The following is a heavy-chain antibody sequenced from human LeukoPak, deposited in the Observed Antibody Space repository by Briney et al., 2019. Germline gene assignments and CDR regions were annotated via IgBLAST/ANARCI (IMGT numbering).Heavy chain of an antibody. J-gene: IGHJ6*04. V-gene: IGHV3-48*04. Sequence: PGGSLRLSCAASGFTFSDYSMNWVRQAPRKGLEWIAYINSSSITIYHADSVKGRFSISRDNAKNSVYLQMNSHRGEDTALYYCARSYASGPDRYLDVWGKGTTVTVSS. CDR2: INSSSITI. CDR1: GFTFSDYS. CDR3: ARSYASGPDRYLDV. D-gene: IGHD3-10*01.